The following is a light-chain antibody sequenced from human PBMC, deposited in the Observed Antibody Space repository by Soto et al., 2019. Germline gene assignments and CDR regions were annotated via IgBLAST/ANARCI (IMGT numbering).Light chain of an antibody. CDR3: AAWDDSLSGVV. V-gene: IGLV1-47*01. Sequence: QSVLTQPPSASGTPGQRVTISCFGSSSNIGSNYVYWYQQLPGTVPQLLIYRTSERPSGVPGRFSGSKSGTSASLAISGLRSEDEAEYYCAAWDDSLSGVVFGRGTKVTVL. CDR1: SSNIGSNY. CDR2: RTS. J-gene: IGLJ2*01.